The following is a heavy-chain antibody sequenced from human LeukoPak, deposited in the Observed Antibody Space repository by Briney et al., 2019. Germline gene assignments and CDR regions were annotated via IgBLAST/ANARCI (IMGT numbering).Heavy chain of an antibody. V-gene: IGHV1-18*01. CDR2: ISAYNGNT. CDR3: ARVQGPYDYVWGSYRWQIYYYYGMDV. D-gene: IGHD3-16*02. Sequence: GASVKVPCKASGYTFTSYGISWVRQAPGQGLEWMGWISAYNGNTNYAQKLQGRVTMTTDTSTSTAYMELRSLRSEDTAVYYCARVQGPYDYVWGSYRWQIYYYYGMDVWGQGTTVTVSS. J-gene: IGHJ6*02. CDR1: GYTFTSYG.